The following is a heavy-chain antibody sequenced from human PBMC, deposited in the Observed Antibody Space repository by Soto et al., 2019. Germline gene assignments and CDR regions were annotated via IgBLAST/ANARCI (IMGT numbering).Heavy chain of an antibody. J-gene: IGHJ6*03. V-gene: IGHV4-39*01. Sequence: SETLSLTCTVSGGSISSSSYYWGWIRQPPGKGLEWIGSIYYSGSTYYNPSLKSRVTISVDTSKNQFSLKLSSVTAADTAVYYCARHPFGDRGWGIYMDVWGKGTTVTVSS. D-gene: IGHD3-16*01. CDR2: IYYSGST. CDR3: ARHPFGDRGWGIYMDV. CDR1: GGSISSSSYY.